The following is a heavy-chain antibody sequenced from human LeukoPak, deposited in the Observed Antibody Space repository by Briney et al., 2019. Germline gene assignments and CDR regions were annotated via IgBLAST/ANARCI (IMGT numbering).Heavy chain of an antibody. D-gene: IGHD2-2*01. J-gene: IGHJ4*02. CDR1: GFTFSTYA. CDR2: ISGSGGST. V-gene: IGHV3-23*01. Sequence: GGSLRLSCAGSGFTFSTYAMNWVRQAPGKGLEWVSVISGSGGSTYYADSVKGRFTISRDNSKNTLYLQMNSLRTEDTAVYYCANAVSRDSSSTSCYLSDYWGQGTLVTVSS. CDR3: ANAVSRDSSSTSCYLSDY.